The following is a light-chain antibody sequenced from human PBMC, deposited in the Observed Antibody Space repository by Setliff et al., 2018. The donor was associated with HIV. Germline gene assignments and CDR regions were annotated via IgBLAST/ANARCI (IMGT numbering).Light chain of an antibody. Sequence: QSALTQPDSVSGSPGQSITISCTGTSSDVGGYSYVSWYQQHPGKAPKLIIYDVKKRPSGVSNRFSGSKSGNTASLTISALQAADEADYYCSSYAITNTLPFGTGTKVTVL. CDR2: DVK. CDR1: SSDVGGYSY. J-gene: IGLJ1*01. CDR3: SSYAITNTLP. V-gene: IGLV2-14*03.